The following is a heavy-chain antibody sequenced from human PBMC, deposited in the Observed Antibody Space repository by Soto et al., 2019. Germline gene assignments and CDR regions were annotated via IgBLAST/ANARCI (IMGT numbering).Heavy chain of an antibody. CDR2: ISAYNGNT. V-gene: IGHV1-18*01. J-gene: IGHJ4*02. Sequence: QVQLVQSGAEVKKPGDSVKVSCKASGYTFTSYGMGWVRQAPGQGLEWMGWISAYNGNTNYAQKLQGRITMTTDTSTSTAYMDLRSLRSDDSAVYCCARDPRSYALDYWGQGTLVTVSS. D-gene: IGHD1-26*01. CDR3: ARDPRSYALDY. CDR1: GYTFTSYG.